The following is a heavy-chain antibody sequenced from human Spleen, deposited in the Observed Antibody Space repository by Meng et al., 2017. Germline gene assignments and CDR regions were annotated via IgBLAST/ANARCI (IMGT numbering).Heavy chain of an antibody. CDR2: ISSGSAHI. Sequence: GGSLRLSCEASGFTFSSYSMNWVRQAPGKGLEWVSSISSGSAHILYAESVKGRFIISRGKAKNSLYLQMNSLCAEDTAVYYCARGGDYAWGSYRYYFDYWGQGTLVTVSS. D-gene: IGHD3-16*02. CDR1: GFTFSSYS. V-gene: IGHV3-21*01. J-gene: IGHJ4*02. CDR3: ARGGDYAWGSYRYYFDY.